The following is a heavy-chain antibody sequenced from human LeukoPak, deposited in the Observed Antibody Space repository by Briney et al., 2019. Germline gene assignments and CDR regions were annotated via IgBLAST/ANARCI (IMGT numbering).Heavy chain of an antibody. D-gene: IGHD3-10*01. Sequence: QPGGSLRLSCAASRFTFTRHAMSWVRQAPGKGLEWVSTTGLESVHTLCADSVQGRFTVSRDNSRNTLDLQMDNLTVDDTAIYYCVRGDDIGKHPTRAYYFDIGGEGTLVSVSS. V-gene: IGHV3-23*01. CDR2: TGLESVHT. CDR3: VRGDDIGKHPTRAYYFDI. J-gene: IGHJ4*02. CDR1: RFTFTRHA.